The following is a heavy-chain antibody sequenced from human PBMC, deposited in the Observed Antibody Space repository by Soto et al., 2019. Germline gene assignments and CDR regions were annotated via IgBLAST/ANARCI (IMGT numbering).Heavy chain of an antibody. CDR3: ARGNHRWLQLWYFDL. Sequence: QVQLVQSGAEVKKPGSSVKVSCKASGGTFSNYPISWVRQAPGQGLEWMGGIIPIFGTVNYAQKFQGRVTNTADESTSTAYMELSSLRSEDTAVYYCARGNHRWLQLWYFDLWCRGTLVTVSS. V-gene: IGHV1-69*12. D-gene: IGHD5-12*01. J-gene: IGHJ2*01. CDR1: GGTFSNYP. CDR2: IIPIFGTV.